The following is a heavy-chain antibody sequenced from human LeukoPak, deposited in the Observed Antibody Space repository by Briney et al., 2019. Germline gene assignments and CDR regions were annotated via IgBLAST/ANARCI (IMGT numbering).Heavy chain of an antibody. D-gene: IGHD3-22*01. J-gene: IGHJ4*02. CDR3: AREDYYDSGSSDY. CDR1: GYTFTSYD. V-gene: IGHV1-8*03. Sequence: GASVKVSCKASGYTFTSYDINWVRQATGQGLEWMGWMNPNSGNTAYAQKFQGRVTITRNTSISNAYMELSSLRSEDTAISYCAREDYYDSGSSDYWGQGTLVTVSS. CDR2: MNPNSGNT.